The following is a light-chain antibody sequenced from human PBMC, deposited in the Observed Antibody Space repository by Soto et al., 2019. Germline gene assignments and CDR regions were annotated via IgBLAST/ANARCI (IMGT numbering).Light chain of an antibody. CDR3: QQRTNWPT. V-gene: IGKV3-11*01. CDR2: DAS. Sequence: TLSLSPGERATLSCRASQSVSSNLAWYQQKPGQAPRLLIYDASNRATGIPARFSGSGSGTDFTLTISSLEPEDFAVYYCQQRTNWPTFGGGTKVDIK. CDR1: QSVSSN. J-gene: IGKJ4*01.